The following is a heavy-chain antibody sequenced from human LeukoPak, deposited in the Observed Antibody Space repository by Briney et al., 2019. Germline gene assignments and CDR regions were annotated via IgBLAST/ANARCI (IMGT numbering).Heavy chain of an antibody. V-gene: IGHV4-59*08. Sequence: PSETLSLTCTVSGGSISPYYWSWIRQPPGKGLEWIGYIYYSGSINYNPSLNSRVTISVDTSKNQFSLKLSSMTAADTAVYYCARHGGGGESYPRVFDYWGRGNLVTVSS. CDR2: IYYSGSI. CDR3: ARHGGGGESYPRVFDY. CDR1: GGSISPYY. J-gene: IGHJ4*02. D-gene: IGHD1-26*01.